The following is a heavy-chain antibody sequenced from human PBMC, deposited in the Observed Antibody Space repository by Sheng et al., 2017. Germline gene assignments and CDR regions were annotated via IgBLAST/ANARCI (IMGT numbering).Heavy chain of an antibody. Sequence: VQVVESGGGVVQPGGSLRLSCAASGFIFSNSGMHWVRQAPGKGLESISYVSSSSSTIYYADSVKGRFTISRDNARNSLYLQMNSLRAEDTAVYYCARGSASRDYWGQGTLVIVSS. CDR2: VSSSSSTI. CDR1: GFIFSNSG. CDR3: ARGSASRDY. J-gene: IGHJ4*02. V-gene: IGHV3-48*01.